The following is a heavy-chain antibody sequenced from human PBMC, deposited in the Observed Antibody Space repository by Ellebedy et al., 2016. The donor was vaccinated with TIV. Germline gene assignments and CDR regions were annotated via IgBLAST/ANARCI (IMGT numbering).Heavy chain of an antibody. CDR1: GFSLSSYW. CDR2: IKQDGSEK. CDR3: GRAIGSGSCY. D-gene: IGHD3-10*01. V-gene: IGHV3-7*01. Sequence: GGSLRLSCAASGFSLSSYWMHWVCQAPGKGLEWVANIKQDGSEKYYVDSVKGRFTISRDNAKNSLYLQMNSLRAEDTAVYFCGRAIGSGSCYWGQGTLVTVSS. J-gene: IGHJ4*02.